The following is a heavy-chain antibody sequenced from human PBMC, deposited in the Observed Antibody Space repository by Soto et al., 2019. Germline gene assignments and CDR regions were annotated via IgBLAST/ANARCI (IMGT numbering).Heavy chain of an antibody. CDR3: ARGVSAGVDY. V-gene: IGHV1-8*01. CDR2: MQPSTGRT. D-gene: IGHD1-26*01. CDR1: GYSFTSLD. Sequence: QVQLVQSGAEVREPGASVKVSCKASGYSFTSLDINWVRQTAGHGLEWMGWMQPSTGRTGYAQKFQGRVTMTRDTSINTAYMELTTLTSDDTAFYYCARGVSAGVDYWGQVTLVTVSS. J-gene: IGHJ4*02.